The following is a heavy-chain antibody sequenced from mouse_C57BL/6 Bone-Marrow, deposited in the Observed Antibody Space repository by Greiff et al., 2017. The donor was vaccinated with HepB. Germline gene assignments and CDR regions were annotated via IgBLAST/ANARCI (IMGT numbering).Heavy chain of an antibody. J-gene: IGHJ4*01. CDR3: TRDYSNTKDYAMDY. D-gene: IGHD2-5*01. Sequence: VQLKESGTVLARPGASVKMSCKTSGYTFTSYWMHWVKQRPGQGLEWIGAIYPGNSDTSYNQKFKGKAKLTAVTSASTVYMELSSLTNEDSAVYYCTRDYSNTKDYAMDYWGQGTSVTVSS. CDR2: IYPGNSDT. V-gene: IGHV1-5*01. CDR1: GYTFTSYW.